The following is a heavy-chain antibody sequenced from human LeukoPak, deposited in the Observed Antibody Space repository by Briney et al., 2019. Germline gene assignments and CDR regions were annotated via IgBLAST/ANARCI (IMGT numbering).Heavy chain of an antibody. Sequence: PGGSLRLSCAASGFTFDDYAMHWVRQAPGKGLEWVSGISWNSGSIGYADSVKGRFTISRDNAKNSLYLQMNSLRAEDTALYYCAKSKAGSSGWYYFDYWGQGTLVTASS. V-gene: IGHV3-9*01. CDR2: ISWNSGSI. J-gene: IGHJ4*02. CDR1: GFTFDDYA. D-gene: IGHD6-19*01. CDR3: AKSKAGSSGWYYFDY.